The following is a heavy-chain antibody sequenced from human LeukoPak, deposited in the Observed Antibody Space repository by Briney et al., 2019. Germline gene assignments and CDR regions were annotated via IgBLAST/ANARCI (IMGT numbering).Heavy chain of an antibody. CDR1: GGTFSTYA. J-gene: IGHJ4*02. V-gene: IGHV1-69*05. CDR3: SRVFARGGEISGSYYYY. D-gene: IGHD1-26*01. Sequence: SVKVSCKASGGTFSTYAVNWVRQAPGQGLEWMGGIIPLFGTANYAQKFQGRVTITTDESTSTAYMELSSLRSEDTAIYYCSRVFARGGEISGSYYYYWGQGTLVTVSS. CDR2: IIPLFGTA.